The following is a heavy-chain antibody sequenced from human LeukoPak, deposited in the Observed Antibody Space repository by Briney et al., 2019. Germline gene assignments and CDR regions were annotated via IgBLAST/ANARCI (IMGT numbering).Heavy chain of an antibody. CDR2: IRYDGSNK. V-gene: IGHV3-30*02. CDR1: GFTFSSYG. D-gene: IGHD3-10*01. J-gene: IGHJ3*01. Sequence: PGGSLRLSCAASGFTFSSYGMHWVRQAPGKGLEWVAFIRYDGSNKYYADSVKGRFTISRDNSKNTLYLQMNSLRAEDTAVYYCAKDPRTPLKRTPYYYGSGSPWGQGTMVTVSS. CDR3: AKDPRTPLKRTPYYYGSGSP.